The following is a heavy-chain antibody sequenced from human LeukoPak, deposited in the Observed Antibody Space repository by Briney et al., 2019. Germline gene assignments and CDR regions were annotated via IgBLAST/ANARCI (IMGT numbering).Heavy chain of an antibody. CDR3: SRHYDLWSGYPYFDY. D-gene: IGHD3-3*01. Sequence: PSETLSLTCAVSGGSISSSSYYWGWIRQPPGKGLEWIGSIYYSGSTYYNPSLKSRVTISVDTSKNQFSLRLSSVTAADTSVYFCSRHYDLWSGYPYFDYWGLGTLVTVSS. J-gene: IGHJ4*02. CDR2: IYYSGST. CDR1: GGSISSSSYY. V-gene: IGHV4-39*01.